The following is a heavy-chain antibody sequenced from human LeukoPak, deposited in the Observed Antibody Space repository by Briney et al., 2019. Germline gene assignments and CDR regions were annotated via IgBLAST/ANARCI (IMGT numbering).Heavy chain of an antibody. Sequence: SETQSLTCAVSGGSISSGFYSWSWIRQPPGKGLEWIGYIYHSGSTYYNPSLKSRVTISVDRSKNQFSLKLSSVTAADTAVYYCARGTVIHKGCFDLWGRGTLVTVSS. D-gene: IGHD4-17*01. CDR2: IYHSGST. V-gene: IGHV4-30-2*01. CDR3: ARGTVIHKGCFDL. J-gene: IGHJ2*01. CDR1: GGSISSGFYS.